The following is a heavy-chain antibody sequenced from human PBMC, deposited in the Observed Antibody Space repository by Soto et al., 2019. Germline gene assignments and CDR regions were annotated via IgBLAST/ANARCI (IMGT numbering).Heavy chain of an antibody. CDR1: GGSISSNIW. CDR3: ARHSYYYGSTYGCWLDP. D-gene: IGHD3-10*01. CDR2: IYYSGST. J-gene: IGHJ5*02. V-gene: IGHV4-4*02. Sequence: SETLSLTCAVSGGSISSNIWWSWVRQPPGKGLEWIGGIYYSGSTYYNPSLKSRVTISVDTSKNQFSLKLSSVTAADTAVYYCARHSYYYGSTYGCWLDPWGQGTLVTVSS.